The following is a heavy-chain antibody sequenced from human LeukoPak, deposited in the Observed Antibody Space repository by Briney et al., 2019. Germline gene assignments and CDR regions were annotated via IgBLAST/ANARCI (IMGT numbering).Heavy chain of an antibody. D-gene: IGHD6-13*01. J-gene: IGHJ4*02. CDR1: GGSISSYY. CDR3: ARQIASAGTSGFDF. V-gene: IGHV4-4*07. Sequence: SETLSLTCTVSGGSISSYYWSWIRQPAGKGLEWIGRIYSTGSTNYNPSLKSRVTMSVDTSKNQFSLRLRSVTAADTAVYYCARQIASAGTSGFDFWGQGALVTVSS. CDR2: IYSTGST.